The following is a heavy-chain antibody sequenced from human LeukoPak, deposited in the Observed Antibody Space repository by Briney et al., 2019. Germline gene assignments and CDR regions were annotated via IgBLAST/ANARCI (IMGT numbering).Heavy chain of an antibody. CDR3: ATRRPRYSSGWYEGGDAFDI. Sequence: SETLSLTCTVSGGSISSYYWSWLRQPPGKGLEWIGYIYYSGSTNYNPSLKSRVTISVDTSKNQFSLKLSSVTAADTAVYYCATRRPRYSSGWYEGGDAFDIWGQGTMVTVSS. J-gene: IGHJ3*02. D-gene: IGHD6-19*01. CDR1: GGSISSYY. V-gene: IGHV4-59*08. CDR2: IYYSGST.